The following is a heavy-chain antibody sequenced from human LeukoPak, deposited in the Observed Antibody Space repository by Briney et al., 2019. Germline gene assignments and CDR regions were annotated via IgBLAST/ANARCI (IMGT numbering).Heavy chain of an antibody. D-gene: IGHD3-10*01. J-gene: IGHJ4*02. CDR3: AKGRLMVRGVMSLIADY. CDR2: ISGSGGST. CDR1: GFTFSSYW. Sequence: GGSLRLSCAASGFTFSSYWMSWVRQAPGKGLEWVSAISGSGGSTYYADSVKGRFTISRDNSKNTLYLQMNSLRAEDTAVYYCAKGRLMVRGVMSLIADYWGQGTLVTVSS. V-gene: IGHV3-23*01.